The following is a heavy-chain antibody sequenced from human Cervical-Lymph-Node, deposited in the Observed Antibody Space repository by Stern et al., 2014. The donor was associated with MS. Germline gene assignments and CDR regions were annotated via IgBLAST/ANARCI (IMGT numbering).Heavy chain of an antibody. V-gene: IGHV3-33*01. J-gene: IGHJ4*02. CDR1: GFTFSSYA. CDR3: ARDSGSYRDFDY. D-gene: IGHD3-16*02. CDR2: VVVNGLNE. Sequence: VQLVESGGGVVQPGKSLTLSCVGSGFTFSSYALHWVRQAPGKGLEWVAGVVVNGLNEAYSDSVKGRFTISRGDSTKTMYLQMKSLRAEDSAVYYCARDSGSYRDFDYWGQGTRVTVSS.